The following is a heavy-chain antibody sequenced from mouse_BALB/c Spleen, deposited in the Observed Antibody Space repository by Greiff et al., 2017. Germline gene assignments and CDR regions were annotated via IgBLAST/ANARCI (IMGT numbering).Heavy chain of an antibody. D-gene: IGHD2-14*01. Sequence: VQLQQPGAELVKPGASVKLSCKASGYTFTSYYMYWVKQRPGQGLEWIGGINPSNGGTNFNVKFKSKATLTVDKSSSTAYMQLSSLTSEDSAVYYCTRNYRYDSFDYWGQGTTLTVSS. CDR1: GYTFTSYY. CDR3: TRNYRYDSFDY. CDR2: INPSNGGT. J-gene: IGHJ2*01. V-gene: IGHV1S81*02.